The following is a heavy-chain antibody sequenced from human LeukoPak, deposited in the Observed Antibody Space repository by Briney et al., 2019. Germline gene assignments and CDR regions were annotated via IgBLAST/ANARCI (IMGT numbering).Heavy chain of an antibody. V-gene: IGHV3-21*01. CDR3: ARDFHSAPGPFDY. J-gene: IGHJ4*02. Sequence: PGGXLRLSCAASGFTFSSYSMNWVRQAPGKGLEWVSSISSSSSYIYYADSVKGRFTISRDNAKNSLYLQMNSLRAEDTAVYYCARDFHSAPGPFDYWGQGTLVTVSS. CDR1: GFTFSSYS. D-gene: IGHD6-6*01. CDR2: ISSSSSYI.